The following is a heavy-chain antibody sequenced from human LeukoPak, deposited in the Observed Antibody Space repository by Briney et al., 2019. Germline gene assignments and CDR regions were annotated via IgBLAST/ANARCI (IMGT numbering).Heavy chain of an antibody. Sequence: PSETLSLTCTVSGYSISSGYYWGWIRQPPGKGLEWIGSIYHSGSTYYNPSLKSRVTISVDTSKNQFSLKLSSVTAADTAVYYCARAYQGGSSWYVYYYYMDVWGKGTTVTVSS. CDR3: ARAYQGGSSWYVYYYYMDV. V-gene: IGHV4-38-2*02. J-gene: IGHJ6*03. D-gene: IGHD6-13*01. CDR2: IYHSGST. CDR1: GYSISSGYY.